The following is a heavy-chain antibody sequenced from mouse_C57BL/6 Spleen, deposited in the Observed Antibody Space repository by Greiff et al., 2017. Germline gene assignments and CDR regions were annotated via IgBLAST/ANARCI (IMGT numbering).Heavy chain of an antibody. Sequence: EVKLQESGPGLVKPSQSLSLTCSVTGYSITSGYYWNWIRQFPGNKLEWMGYISYDGSNNYNPSLKNRISITRDTSKNQFFLKLNSVTTEDTATYYCARDDSPIYAMDYWGQGTSVTVSS. V-gene: IGHV3-6*01. CDR1: GYSITSGYY. CDR3: ARDDSPIYAMDY. D-gene: IGHD2-13*01. J-gene: IGHJ4*01. CDR2: ISYDGSN.